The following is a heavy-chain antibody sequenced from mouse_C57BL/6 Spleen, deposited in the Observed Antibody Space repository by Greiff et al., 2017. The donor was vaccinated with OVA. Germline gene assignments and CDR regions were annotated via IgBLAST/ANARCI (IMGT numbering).Heavy chain of an antibody. D-gene: IGHD2-3*01. CDR2: ISSGSSTI. Sequence: DVMLVESGGGLVKPGGSLKLSCAASGFTFSDYGMHWVRQAPEKGLEWVAYISSGSSTIYYADTVKGRFTISRDNAKNTLFLQMTSLRSEDTAMYYCARTGDGYYEYFDVWGTGTTVTVSS. CDR1: GFTFSDYG. CDR3: ARTGDGYYEYFDV. V-gene: IGHV5-17*01. J-gene: IGHJ1*03.